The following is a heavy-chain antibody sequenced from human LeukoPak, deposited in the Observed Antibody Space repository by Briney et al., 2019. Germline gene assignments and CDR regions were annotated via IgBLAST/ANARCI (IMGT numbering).Heavy chain of an antibody. J-gene: IGHJ6*02. CDR3: TRTGLRGVTGDYHALDV. Sequence: GGSLRPSCAGNGFAFSGYDMHWVRQVTGKGLEWVSTIFGSGDTFYADSVKGRFTISRTNAESSLYLQMSSLRAGDTAVYYCTRTGLRGVTGDYHALDVWGQGTTVTVSS. CDR2: IFGSGDT. D-gene: IGHD2-21*02. V-gene: IGHV3-13*01. CDR1: GFAFSGYD.